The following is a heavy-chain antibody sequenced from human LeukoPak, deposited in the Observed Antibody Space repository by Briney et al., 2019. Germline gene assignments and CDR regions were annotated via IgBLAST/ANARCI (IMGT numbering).Heavy chain of an antibody. CDR1: GGSISNYY. CDR2: IYYSGST. D-gene: IGHD2-8*02. Sequence: SETLSLTCTVSGGSISNYYWNWIRQPPGKGLEWIGYIYYSGSTNYNPSLKSRVTISLDTSKNQFSLKLSSVTAADTAAYYCARRSTGVWFDPWGQGTLVTVSS. CDR3: ARRSTGVWFDP. V-gene: IGHV4-59*01. J-gene: IGHJ5*02.